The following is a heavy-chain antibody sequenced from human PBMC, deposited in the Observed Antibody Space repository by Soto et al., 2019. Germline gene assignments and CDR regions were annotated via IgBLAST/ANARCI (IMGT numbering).Heavy chain of an antibody. V-gene: IGHV3-23*01. CDR1: GLTFSSYA. D-gene: IGHD3-9*01. CDR3: AKSLPYYDILTGPTNWFDP. Sequence: GGSLRLSCAASGLTFSSYAMSWVRQAPGKGLEWVSAISGSGGSTYYADSVKGRFTISRDNSKNTLYLQMNSLRAEDTAVYYCAKSLPYYDILTGPTNWFDPWGQGTLVTVSS. CDR2: ISGSGGST. J-gene: IGHJ5*02.